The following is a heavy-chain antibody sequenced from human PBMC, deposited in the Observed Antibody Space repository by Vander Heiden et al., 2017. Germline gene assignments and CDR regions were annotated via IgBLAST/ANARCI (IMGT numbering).Heavy chain of an antibody. J-gene: IGHJ4*02. Sequence: QVQLVESGGGVVQPGRSLRLSCACAGFTFNSYGMHWVRQAPGKGLEWVAVIYYDGNYKYYADSVKGRFTISRDNSKNTLYLQMNSLRAEDTAVYYCARGFYYDSSGYYRGQLDYWGQGTLVTVSS. CDR2: IYYDGNYK. CDR1: GFTFNSYG. V-gene: IGHV3-33*01. D-gene: IGHD3-22*01. CDR3: ARGFYYDSSGYYRGQLDY.